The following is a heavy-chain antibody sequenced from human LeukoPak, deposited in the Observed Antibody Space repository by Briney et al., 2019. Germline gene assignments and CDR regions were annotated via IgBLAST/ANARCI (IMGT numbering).Heavy chain of an antibody. CDR2: IDHSGST. CDR1: GGSFSSYY. J-gene: IGHJ4*02. Sequence: PSETLSLTCAVSGGSFSSYYWSWIRQPPGKGLEWIGEIDHSGSTNYNPSLKSRVTISVDTSKSQFSLQLSSVTAADTAVYYCARNFPYSKLDSWGQGALVTVSP. CDR3: ARNFPYSKLDS. D-gene: IGHD6-13*01. V-gene: IGHV4-34*01.